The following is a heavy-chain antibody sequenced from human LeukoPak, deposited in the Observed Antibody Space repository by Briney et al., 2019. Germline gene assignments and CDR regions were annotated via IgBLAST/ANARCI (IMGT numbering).Heavy chain of an antibody. CDR3: ATDQGYYYYDSTGFHYRDY. CDR2: ISGSGGYT. Sequence: GGSLRLSCAASGFTFSSYAMNWVRQAPGKGLEWVSGISGSGGYTYYADSVKGRFTISRDTSKNTLYLQMNSLRAEDTAVYYCATDQGYYYYDSTGFHYRDYWGQGTLVTVSS. J-gene: IGHJ4*02. D-gene: IGHD3-22*01. CDR1: GFTFSSYA. V-gene: IGHV3-23*01.